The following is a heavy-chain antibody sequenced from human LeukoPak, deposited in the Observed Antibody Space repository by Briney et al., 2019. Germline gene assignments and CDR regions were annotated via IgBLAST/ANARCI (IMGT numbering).Heavy chain of an antibody. V-gene: IGHV3-21*01. CDR1: GFTFSTSA. D-gene: IGHD3-9*01. CDR2: MDYDSSHI. J-gene: IGHJ4*02. CDR3: ARDPLRYLRVGHYDY. Sequence: GGSLRLSCAASGFTFSTSAMNWVRQVPGKGLEWVSSMDYDSSHIYYAASVRGRFTISRDNARNSVYLQMNSLRVEDTAVYYCARDPLRYLRVGHYDYWGQGTLVAVSS.